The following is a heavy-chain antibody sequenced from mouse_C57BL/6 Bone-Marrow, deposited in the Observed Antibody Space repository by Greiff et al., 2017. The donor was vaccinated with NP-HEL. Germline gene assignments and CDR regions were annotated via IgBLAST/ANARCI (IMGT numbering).Heavy chain of an antibody. Sequence: LQQSGEGLVKPGGSLKLSCAASGFTFSSYAMSWVRQTPEKRLEWVAYISSGGDYIYYADTVKGRFTISRDNARNTLYLQMSSLKSEDTAMYYCTRGITTVNRFAYWGQGTLVTVSA. CDR3: TRGITTVNRFAY. CDR2: ISSGGDYI. CDR1: GFTFSSYA. V-gene: IGHV5-9-1*02. D-gene: IGHD1-1*01. J-gene: IGHJ3*01.